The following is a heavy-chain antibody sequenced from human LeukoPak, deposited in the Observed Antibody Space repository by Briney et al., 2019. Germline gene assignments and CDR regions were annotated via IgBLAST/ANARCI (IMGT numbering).Heavy chain of an antibody. CDR1: GDSISSGGSH. CDR3: ARRVGRPLGYFDP. J-gene: IGHJ5*02. D-gene: IGHD2-2*01. V-gene: IGHV4-31*03. CDR2: ISYSGGA. Sequence: SETLSLTCSVSGDSISSGGSHWRWIRQHPGKGLQWIGYISYSGGAYYNPSLKSRLTISMDTSKNQFSLKLTSVTAADTAVYYCARRVGRPLGYFDPWGQGTLVTVAS.